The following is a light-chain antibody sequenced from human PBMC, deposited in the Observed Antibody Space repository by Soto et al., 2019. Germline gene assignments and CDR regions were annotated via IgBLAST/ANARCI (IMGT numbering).Light chain of an antibody. J-gene: IGLJ1*01. V-gene: IGLV1-40*01. Sequence: QSVQRHPPSVSWAPGHRVTISCTGSSSNIGAGYDVHWYQQLPGTAPKLLIYGNNNRPSGVPDRFSGSKSGTSASLAITGLQAEDEADYYCQSYDGSLRGSVFGSGTKVTXL. CDR3: QSYDGSLRGSV. CDR2: GNN. CDR1: SSNIGAGYD.